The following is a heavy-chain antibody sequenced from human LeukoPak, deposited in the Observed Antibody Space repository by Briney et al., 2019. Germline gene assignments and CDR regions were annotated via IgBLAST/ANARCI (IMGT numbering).Heavy chain of an antibody. D-gene: IGHD2-15*01. V-gene: IGHV3-53*01. CDR2: IHSGGTT. Sequence: GGSLRLSCAVSGFTVSSNYMSWVRQAPGKGLEWVSLIHSGGTTDYADSVKDRFTISRDYSKNTVNLQINSLRAEDTAVYYCARERRYCSGDNCYSGLDYWGQATLVTVSS. CDR1: GFTVSSNY. J-gene: IGHJ4*02. CDR3: ARERRYCSGDNCYSGLDY.